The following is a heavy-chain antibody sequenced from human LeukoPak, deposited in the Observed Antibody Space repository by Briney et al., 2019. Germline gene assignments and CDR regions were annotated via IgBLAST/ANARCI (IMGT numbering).Heavy chain of an antibody. CDR1: GGSISSSSYY. D-gene: IGHD6-13*01. V-gene: IGHV4-39*07. Sequence: SETLSLTCTVSGGSISSSSYYWGWIRQPPGKGLEWIGSIYYSGSTYYNPSLKSRVTISVDTSKNQFSLKLSSVTAADTAVYYCARATDLPAAFRYYFDYWGQGTLVTVSS. CDR3: ARATDLPAAFRYYFDY. CDR2: IYYSGST. J-gene: IGHJ4*02.